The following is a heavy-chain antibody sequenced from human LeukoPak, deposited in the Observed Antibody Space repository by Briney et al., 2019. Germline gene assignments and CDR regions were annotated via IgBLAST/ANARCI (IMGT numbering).Heavy chain of an antibody. J-gene: IGHJ5*02. V-gene: IGHV3-53*01. CDR1: GSTVNGNY. CDR3: ARASRATGDRWLDP. CDR2: IYSGDNT. D-gene: IGHD1-1*01. Sequence: GGSLRLSCAASGSTVNGNYMSWVRQAPGKGLEWVSLIYSGDNTNYADSVKGRFTISRDNSKNTVSLQMNSLRVEDTAVYYCARASRATGDRWLDPWGQGTLVTVSS.